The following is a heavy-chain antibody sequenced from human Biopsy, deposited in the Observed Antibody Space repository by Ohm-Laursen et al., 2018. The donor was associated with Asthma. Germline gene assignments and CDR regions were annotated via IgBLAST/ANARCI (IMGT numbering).Heavy chain of an antibody. CDR2: IYSGGST. V-gene: IGHV3-53*01. CDR3: ARQPIAEPGTTFYYYYGMDV. Sequence: GSLRLSCAASGFTVSSNGMSWVRQPPGKGLEWVSVIYSGGSTYYADSVKGRFTISRDSSKNTLFLQMDSLRAEDTAVYYCARQPIAEPGTTFYYYYGMDVWGQGTTVTVSS. J-gene: IGHJ6*02. CDR1: GFTVSSNG. D-gene: IGHD6-13*01.